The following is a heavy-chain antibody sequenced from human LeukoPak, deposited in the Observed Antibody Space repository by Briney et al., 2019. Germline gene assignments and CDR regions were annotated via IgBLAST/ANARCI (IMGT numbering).Heavy chain of an antibody. CDR1: RVTCSGHT. V-gene: IGHV1-69*02. CDR3: AGDRYYYDSRRYYLLTY. CDR2: IIPILGIA. D-gene: IGHD3-22*01. J-gene: IGHJ4*02. Sequence: SVKVYCKASRVTCSGHTIRWVRQAPGQGLEWMGRIIPILGIANYAQKFQGRVTITADKSTSTAYMELSSLRSEDTAVYYCAGDRYYYDSRRYYLLTYWGQRTLVTVSS.